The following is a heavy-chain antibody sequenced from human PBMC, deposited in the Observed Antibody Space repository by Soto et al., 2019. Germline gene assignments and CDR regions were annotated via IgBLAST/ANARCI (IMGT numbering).Heavy chain of an antibody. V-gene: IGHV1-69*02. Sequence: QVQLVQSGAEVKKPGSSVNVSCKASGDTFNFYTINWVRQAPGLGLEWMGRFNPILSMSNSALRFQGRVTLTADKSTSTAYMVLSSLRSDDTAVYYCATSFGSGYRAFDYWGQGVLVTVSS. CDR1: GDTFNFYT. CDR2: FNPILSMS. CDR3: ATSFGSGYRAFDY. J-gene: IGHJ4*02. D-gene: IGHD3-10*01.